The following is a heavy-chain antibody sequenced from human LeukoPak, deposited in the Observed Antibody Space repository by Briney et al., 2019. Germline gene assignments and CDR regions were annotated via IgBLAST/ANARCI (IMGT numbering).Heavy chain of an antibody. Sequence: GGSLRLSCAASGFTFSDYDMSWIRQAPGKGLEWVSYISSSGSTIYYADSVKGRFTISRDNAKNSLDLQMNSLRVEDTAVYYCATSQRGYIYGFMGYWGQGTLVTVSS. CDR1: GFTFSDYD. D-gene: IGHD5-18*01. V-gene: IGHV3-11*01. CDR2: ISSSGSTI. CDR3: ATSQRGYIYGFMGY. J-gene: IGHJ4*02.